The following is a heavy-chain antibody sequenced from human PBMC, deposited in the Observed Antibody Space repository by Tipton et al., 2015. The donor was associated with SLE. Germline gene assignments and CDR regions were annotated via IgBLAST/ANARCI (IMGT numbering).Heavy chain of an antibody. D-gene: IGHD1-26*01. J-gene: IGHJ4*02. CDR1: GGSISSGGYY. CDR3: ARDGYGGSHFSY. CDR2: IYYSGST. V-gene: IGHV4-61*08. Sequence: TLSLTCTVSGGSISSGGYYWSWIRQPPGKGLEWIGYIYYSGSTNYNPSLKSRVTISVDTSKNQFSLKLSSVTAADTAVYYCARDGYGGSHFSYWGQGTLVTVSS.